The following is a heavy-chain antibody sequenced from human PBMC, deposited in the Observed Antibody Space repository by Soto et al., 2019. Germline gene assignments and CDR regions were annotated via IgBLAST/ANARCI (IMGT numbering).Heavy chain of an antibody. Sequence: PGGSLRLSCAASGFTFSSYALSWVRQGPGKGLEWVSGISGSGDSKHYSDSLKGRFTITRDNSNNTLFLQIDSLRAEDTAVYYCARIPFDHVWGTDRYSPNFDYWGQGTQVTVSS. CDR2: ISGSGDSK. CDR1: GFTFSSYA. CDR3: ARIPFDHVWGTDRYSPNFDY. J-gene: IGHJ4*02. D-gene: IGHD3-16*02. V-gene: IGHV3-23*01.